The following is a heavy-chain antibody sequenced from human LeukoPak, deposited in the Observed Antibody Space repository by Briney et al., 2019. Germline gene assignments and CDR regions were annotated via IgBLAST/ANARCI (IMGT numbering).Heavy chain of an antibody. CDR3: AWRMLGPGGAFDI. J-gene: IGHJ3*02. V-gene: IGHV4-39*01. CDR2: IYYSGST. CDR1: GGSISSSSYY. Sequence: SETLSLTCTVSGGSISSSSYYWGWIRQPPGTGLEWIGSIYYSGSTYYNPSLKSRVTISVDTSKNQFSLKLSSVTAADTAVYYCAWRMLGPGGAFDIWGQGTMVTVSS. D-gene: IGHD3-10*01.